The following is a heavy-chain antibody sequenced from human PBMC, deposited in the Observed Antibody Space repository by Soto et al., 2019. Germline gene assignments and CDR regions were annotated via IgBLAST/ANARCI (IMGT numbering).Heavy chain of an antibody. Sequence: RGALRLSCAASGFTFSSYAMSWVRQAPGKGLEWVSAISGSGGSTYYADSVKGRFTISRDNSKNTLYLQMNSLRAEDTAVYYCATIGGGYCSRTSRPPWGSFDYWDKGTFVTLSS. CDR1: GFTFSSYA. D-gene: IGHD2-2*01. CDR2: ISGSGGST. V-gene: IGHV3-23*01. CDR3: ATIGGGYCSRTSRPPWGSFDY. J-gene: IGHJ4*02.